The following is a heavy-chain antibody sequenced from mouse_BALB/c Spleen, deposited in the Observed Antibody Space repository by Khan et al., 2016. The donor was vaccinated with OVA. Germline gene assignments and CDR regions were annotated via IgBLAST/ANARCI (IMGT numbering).Heavy chain of an antibody. CDR2: IWAGGST. Sequence: VQLVESGPGLVAPSQSLSITCTVSGFSLTSYGVHWVRQPPGKGLEWLGVIWAGGSTNYNSALMSRLSISNDNSKSQVFLNMTSLQTDDTAMYYCARLEDIWGQGTTLTVSS. J-gene: IGHJ2*01. CDR1: GFSLTSYG. CDR3: ARLEDI. D-gene: IGHD1-3*01. V-gene: IGHV2-9*02.